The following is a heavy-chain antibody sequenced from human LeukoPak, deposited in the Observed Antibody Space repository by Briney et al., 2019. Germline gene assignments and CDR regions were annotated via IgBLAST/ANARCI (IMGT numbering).Heavy chain of an antibody. D-gene: IGHD3-10*01. CDR1: GFTFSSYA. J-gene: IGHJ4*02. V-gene: IGHV3-30*04. CDR2: ISYDGSNK. Sequence: GRSLRLSCAASGFTFSSYAMHWVRQAPGKGLEWVAVISYDGSNKYYADSVKGRFTISRDNSKNTLYLQMNSLRAEDTAVYYCVRDFRLGGFGELLWWGQGTLVTVSS. CDR3: VRDFRLGGFGELLW.